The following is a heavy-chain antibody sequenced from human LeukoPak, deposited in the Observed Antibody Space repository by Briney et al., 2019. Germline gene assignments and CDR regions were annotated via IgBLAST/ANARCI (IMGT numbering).Heavy chain of an antibody. J-gene: IGHJ4*02. V-gene: IGHV4-39*06. D-gene: IGHD1-7*01. Sequence: SETLSLTCTVSGGSISSSSYYWGWIRQPPGKGLEWIGSIYYSGSTYYNPSLASRVSISINMSNSQYPLKLHSVTAADTAMYYCARRVAGSGTSYFDLWGQGTPVTVSS. CDR1: GGSISSSSYY. CDR3: ARRVAGSGTSYFDL. CDR2: IYYSGST.